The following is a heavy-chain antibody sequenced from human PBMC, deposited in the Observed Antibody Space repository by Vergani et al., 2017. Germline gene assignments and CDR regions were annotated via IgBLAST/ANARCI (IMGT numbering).Heavy chain of an antibody. Sequence: VQLQQWGAGLLKPSETLSLTCAVYGGSFSGYYWSWIRQPPGKGLEWIGEINHSGSTNYNPSLKSRVTISVDTSKNQFSLKLSSVTAADTAVYYCARAELTPGAFDIWGQGTMVTVSS. CDR3: ARAELTPGAFDI. CDR1: GGSFSGYY. CDR2: INHSGST. J-gene: IGHJ3*02. V-gene: IGHV4-34*01. D-gene: IGHD4-23*01.